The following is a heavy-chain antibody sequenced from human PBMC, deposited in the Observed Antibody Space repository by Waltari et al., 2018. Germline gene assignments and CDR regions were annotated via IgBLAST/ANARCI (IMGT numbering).Heavy chain of an antibody. Sequence: QVQLVQSGAEVQKPGASVKVSCKASGCTFTGSYLHGVLPAPREGREWMGWINPNSGGTNYAQKFQGRVTMTRDTSISTAYMELSRLRSDDTAVYYCARDLYYDFWSGYLGMDVWGQGTTVTVSS. V-gene: IGHV1-2*02. CDR2: INPNSGGT. D-gene: IGHD3-3*01. CDR3: ARDLYYDFWSGYLGMDV. J-gene: IGHJ6*02. CDR1: GCTFTGSY.